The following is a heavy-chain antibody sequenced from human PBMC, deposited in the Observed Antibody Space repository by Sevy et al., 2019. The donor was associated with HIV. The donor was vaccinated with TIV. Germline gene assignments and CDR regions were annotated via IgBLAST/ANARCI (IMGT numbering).Heavy chain of an antibody. Sequence: SGPTLVKPTQTLTLTCTFSGFSLSTSGVGVGWIRQPPGKALEWLALIYWDDNKRYSPSLRSRLTITKATSKNQVVLTMTNMDPVDTATYYCAHSLYGDYIGGYFDYWGQGTLVTVSS. CDR2: IYWDDNK. D-gene: IGHD4-17*01. J-gene: IGHJ4*02. CDR1: GFSLSTSGVG. V-gene: IGHV2-5*02. CDR3: AHSLYGDYIGGYFDY.